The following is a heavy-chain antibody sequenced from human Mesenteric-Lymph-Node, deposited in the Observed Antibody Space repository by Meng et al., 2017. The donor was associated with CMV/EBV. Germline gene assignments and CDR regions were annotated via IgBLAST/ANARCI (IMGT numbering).Heavy chain of an antibody. D-gene: IGHD2-15*01. J-gene: IGHJ4*02. CDR3: ARNVVVSGLFDY. V-gene: IGHV3-11*01. CDR2: ISTSGSST. CDR1: GFSFSDYY. Sequence: GESLKISCAVSGFSFSDYYMTWIRQAPGKGLETVSYISTSGSSTYYADSVKGRFTISRDNAMNSLYLHMNGLGADDTAVYYCARNVVVSGLFDYWGQGALVTVSS.